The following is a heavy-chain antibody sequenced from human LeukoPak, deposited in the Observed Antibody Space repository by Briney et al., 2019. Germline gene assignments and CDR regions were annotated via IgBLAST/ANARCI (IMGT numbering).Heavy chain of an antibody. D-gene: IGHD4-23*01. CDR2: IYYSGST. Sequence: SETLSLTCTVSGGSISSYYWSWIRQPPGKGLEWIGYIYYSGSTNYNPSLKSRVTISVDTSKNQFSLKLSSVTAADTAVYYCARSQKGKFTVVTQGYYFDYWGQGTLVTVSS. CDR3: ARSQKGKFTVVTQGYYFDY. J-gene: IGHJ4*02. V-gene: IGHV4-59*01. CDR1: GGSISSYY.